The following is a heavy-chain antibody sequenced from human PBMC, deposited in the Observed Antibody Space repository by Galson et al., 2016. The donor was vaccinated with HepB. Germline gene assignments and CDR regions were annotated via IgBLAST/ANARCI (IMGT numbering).Heavy chain of an antibody. D-gene: IGHD2-21*01. J-gene: IGHJ6*02. CDR3: SRHRGSRYYNGMDV. Sequence: SLRLSCATSGFTFGDFALSWFRRAPGKGLEWVGFIRSKGYSGTPEYAAYVIGRFIISRDDYKSVAYLQMKNLQSEDTAVYYCSRHRGSRYYNGMDVWGQGTTVIVSS. CDR1: GFTFGDFA. V-gene: IGHV3-49*03. CDR2: IRSKGYSGTP.